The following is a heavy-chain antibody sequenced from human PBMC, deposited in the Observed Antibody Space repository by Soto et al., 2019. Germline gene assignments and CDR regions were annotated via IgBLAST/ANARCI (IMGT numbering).Heavy chain of an antibody. D-gene: IGHD6-13*01. Sequence: GXSXKVSYKASGYTXIAFFIYLVRQAPGQGLEWMGWINPNSRDTNTEQKFQGRVTMTSDTSTPTAYMEVSRVRPGDTAVYYCARGTPTAAGPYIDYWGHGTLGTVSS. V-gene: IGHV1-2*02. CDR2: INPNSRDT. CDR3: ARGTPTAAGPYIDY. J-gene: IGHJ4*01. CDR1: GYTXIAFF.